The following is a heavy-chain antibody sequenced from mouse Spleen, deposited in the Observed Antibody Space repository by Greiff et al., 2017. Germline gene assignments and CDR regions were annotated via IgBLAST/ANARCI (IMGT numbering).Heavy chain of an antibody. CDR2: IDPNSGGT. CDR3: ASPGDYGNHWYFDV. D-gene: IGHD2-1*01. J-gene: IGHJ1*01. Sequence: VQLQQSGAELVRPGASVKLSCTASGFNIKDDYMHWVKQRPEQGLEWIGWIDPNSGGTKYNEKFKSKATLTVDKPSSTAYMQLSSLTSEDSAVYYCASPGDYGNHWYFDVWGAGTTVTVSS. V-gene: IGHV1-72*01. CDR1: GFNIKDDY.